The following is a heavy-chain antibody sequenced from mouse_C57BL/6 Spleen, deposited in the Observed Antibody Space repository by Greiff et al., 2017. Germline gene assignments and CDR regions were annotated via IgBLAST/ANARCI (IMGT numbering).Heavy chain of an antibody. CDR1: GFSLSTSGMG. CDR3: ARRAGHQSWYFDV. D-gene: IGHD3-1*01. J-gene: IGHJ1*03. CDR2: IYWDDDK. V-gene: IGHV8-12*01. Sequence: QVTLKVCGPGILQSSQTLSLTCSFSGFSLSTSGMGVSWIRQPSGKGLEWLAHIYWDDDKRYNPSLKSRLTISKDTSRNQVFLKITSVDTADTATYYCARRAGHQSWYFDVWGTGTTVTVSS.